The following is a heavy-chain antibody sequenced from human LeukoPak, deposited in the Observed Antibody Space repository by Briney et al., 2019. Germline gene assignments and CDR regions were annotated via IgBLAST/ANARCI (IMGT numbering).Heavy chain of an antibody. J-gene: IGHJ4*02. CDR1: GGSISSYY. CDR3: AREDYDFWSGSIDY. D-gene: IGHD3-3*01. V-gene: IGHV4-4*07. Sequence: SETLSLTCTVSGGSISSYYWSWLRQPAGKGLEWIGRIYTSGSTNYNPSLKSRVTMSVDTSKNQFSLKLSSVTAADTAVYYCAREDYDFWSGSIDYWGQGTLVTVSS. CDR2: IYTSGST.